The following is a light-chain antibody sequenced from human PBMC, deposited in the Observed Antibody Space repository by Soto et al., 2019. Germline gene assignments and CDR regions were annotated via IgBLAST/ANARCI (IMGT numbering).Light chain of an antibody. CDR2: DAS. Sequence: IQMTQSPSSLFASVGDRVTIRCQATQDINIYLNWYQQTPGKAPNLLIYDASNLEIGVPSRFSGSGSGTHFTFTISSLQTEDIGTYYCQQYDILPITFGRGTRLEIK. CDR3: QQYDILPIT. J-gene: IGKJ5*01. CDR1: QDINIY. V-gene: IGKV1-33*01.